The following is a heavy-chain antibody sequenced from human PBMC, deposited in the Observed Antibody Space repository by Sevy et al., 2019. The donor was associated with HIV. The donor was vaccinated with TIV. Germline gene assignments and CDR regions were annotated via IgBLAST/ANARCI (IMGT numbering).Heavy chain of an antibody. Sequence: GGSLRLSCTASGFTFSSYDMNWVRQAPGKGLEWVSYISNSGSDIHYSDSLRGRFTISRDNAKNSLFLQMNSLRAEDTAVYYCARDLPPSATTVAHFDYWGQGTLVTVSS. CDR2: ISNSGSDI. J-gene: IGHJ4*02. CDR3: ARDLPPSATTVAHFDY. D-gene: IGHD4-17*01. CDR1: GFTFSSYD. V-gene: IGHV3-48*03.